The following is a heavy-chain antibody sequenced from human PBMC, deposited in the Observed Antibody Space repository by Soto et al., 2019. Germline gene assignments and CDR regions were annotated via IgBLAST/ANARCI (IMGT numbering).Heavy chain of an antibody. J-gene: IGHJ4*02. CDR3: ARVDVRGRDGYNRGPYYFDY. Sequence: SETLSLTCAVSGGSISSSNWWSWVRQPPGKGLEWIGEIYHSGSTNYNPSLKSRVTISVDKSKNQFSLKLSSVTAADTAVYYCARVDVRGRDGYNRGPYYFDYWGQGTLVTVSS. CDR1: GGSISSSNW. CDR2: IYHSGST. V-gene: IGHV4-4*02. D-gene: IGHD5-12*01.